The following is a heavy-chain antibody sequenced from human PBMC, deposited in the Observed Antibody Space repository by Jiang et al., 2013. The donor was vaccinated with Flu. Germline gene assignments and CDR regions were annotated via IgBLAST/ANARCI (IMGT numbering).Heavy chain of an antibody. V-gene: IGHV6-1*01. D-gene: IGHD1-20*01. CDR1: GDSVSSNSAA. Sequence: SQTLSLTCAISGDSVSSNSAAWNWIRQSPSRGLEWLGRTYYRSKWYNDYAVSVKSRITINPDTSKNQFSLQLNSVTPEDTAVYYCARWSSWNGNLYYYYGMDVWGQGTTVTVSS. CDR2: TYYRSKWYN. J-gene: IGHJ6*02. CDR3: ARWSSWNGNLYYYYGMDV.